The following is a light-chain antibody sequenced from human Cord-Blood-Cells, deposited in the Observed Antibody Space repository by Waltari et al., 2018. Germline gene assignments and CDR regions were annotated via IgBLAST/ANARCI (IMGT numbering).Light chain of an antibody. CDR3: QQYYSTPRGFT. CDR2: WAS. V-gene: IGKV4-1*01. Sequence: DIVMTQSPDSLAVSLGERATINCKSSQSVLYSSNNNNYLAWYQQKPGQPPKLLIYWASTRESGVPDRFSCSGSGTDFTLTISSLHAEDVAVYYCQQYYSTPRGFTFGPGTKVDIK. J-gene: IGKJ3*01. CDR1: QSVLYSSNNNNY.